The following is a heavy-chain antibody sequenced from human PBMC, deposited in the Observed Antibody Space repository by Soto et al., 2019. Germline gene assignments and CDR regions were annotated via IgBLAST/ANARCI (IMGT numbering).Heavy chain of an antibody. CDR2: IIPIFGTA. J-gene: IGHJ5*02. V-gene: IGHV1-69*13. CDR1: GGTFSSYA. CDR3: AVLGMIVPAWWFDP. D-gene: IGHD3-22*01. Sequence: GASVKVSCKASGGTFSSYAISWVRQAPGQGLEWMGGIIPIFGTANYAQKFQGRVTITADESTSTAYMELSSLRSEDTAVYYCAVLGMIVPAWWFDPWGQGTLVTVSS.